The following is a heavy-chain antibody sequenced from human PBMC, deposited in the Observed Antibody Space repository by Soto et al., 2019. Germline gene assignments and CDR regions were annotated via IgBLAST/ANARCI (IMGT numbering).Heavy chain of an antibody. Sequence: AETLSLTCAVYGSSFSCDYRSWVRQPPEDGVGWVGVINHSGRTNYKPTLKSRVTISADTSKNQFSLKLSSVTAADTAVYYCARGWGYYYYYGMDVWGQGTTVTVSS. CDR3: ARGWGYYYYYGMDV. J-gene: IGHJ6*02. CDR2: INHSGRT. V-gene: IGHV4-34*01. D-gene: IGHD3-16*01. CDR1: GSSFSCDY.